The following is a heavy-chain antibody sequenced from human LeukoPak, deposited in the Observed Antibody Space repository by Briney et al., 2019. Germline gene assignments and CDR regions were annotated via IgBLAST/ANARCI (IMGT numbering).Heavy chain of an antibody. J-gene: IGHJ4*02. Sequence: GGSLRLSCAASGFTFTNAWMTWVRQAPGKGLEWVGRIKSKTDGETTDYGAPVKGRFIISRDDSKNTLYLQMNSLKTEDTAVYYCTTASTHSFEYWGQGTLVTVSS. CDR2: IKSKTDGETT. D-gene: IGHD2-15*01. V-gene: IGHV3-15*01. CDR1: GFTFTNAW. CDR3: TTASTHSFEY.